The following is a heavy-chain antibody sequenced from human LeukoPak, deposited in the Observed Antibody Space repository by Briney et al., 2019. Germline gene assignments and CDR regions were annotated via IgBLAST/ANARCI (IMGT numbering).Heavy chain of an antibody. J-gene: IGHJ6*03. CDR2: IIPIFGTA. CDR1: GGTFSSYA. CDR3: ARGTVTTIIYYYYYYMDV. Sequence: SVKVSCKASGGTFSSYAISWVRQAPGQGLEWVGGIIPIFGTANYAQKFQGRVTITTDESTSTAYMELSSLRSEDTAVYYCARGTVTTIIYYYYYYMDVWGKGATVTVSS. D-gene: IGHD1/OR15-1a*01. V-gene: IGHV1-69*05.